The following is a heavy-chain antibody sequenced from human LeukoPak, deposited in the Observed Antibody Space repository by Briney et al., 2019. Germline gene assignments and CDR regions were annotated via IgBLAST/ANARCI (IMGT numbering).Heavy chain of an antibody. J-gene: IGHJ4*02. CDR1: GFTFSSYW. V-gene: IGHV3-21*01. CDR2: ISSSSTFI. CDR3: ARATLIERSQFGSYSY. Sequence: GGSLRLSCAASGFTFSSYWMYWVRQAPGKGLEWVSSISSSSTFIYYADSLKGRFTISRDNAKNSLYLQMNSLRAEDTAVYYCARATLIERSQFGSYSYWGQGTLVTVSS. D-gene: IGHD3-3*01.